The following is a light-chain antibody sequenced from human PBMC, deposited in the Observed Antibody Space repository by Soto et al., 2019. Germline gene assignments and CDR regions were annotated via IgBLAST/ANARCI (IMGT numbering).Light chain of an antibody. CDR2: WAS. CDR1: QTIFYSSNRKDY. V-gene: IGKV4-1*01. CDR3: QQYYTSPWT. J-gene: IGKJ1*01. Sequence: DIVMTQSPDSLAVSLGERATINCRSSQTIFYSSNRKDYLAWYQQKPGQPPRVLIYWASTRESGVPDRFSGSGSGSDFTLTISNLQAEDVAVYYCQQYYTSPWTFGQATKVEIK.